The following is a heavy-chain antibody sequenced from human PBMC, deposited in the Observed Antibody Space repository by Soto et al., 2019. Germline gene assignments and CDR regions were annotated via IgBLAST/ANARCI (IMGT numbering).Heavy chain of an antibody. V-gene: IGHV2-5*02. Sequence: QITLNESGPTLVTPTQTLTLTCTFSGFSLTTYSVGVGWFRLSPGKALECLVIIYWDDDKHYSPSLESRLTITKNTSKIQVLLTLNNMEPSDTATYYCAHRGASSSGSYLSWLGPWGQGILVTVSS. CDR3: AHRGASSSGSYLSWLGP. CDR2: IYWDDDK. J-gene: IGHJ5*02. CDR1: GFSLTTYSVG. D-gene: IGHD3-10*01.